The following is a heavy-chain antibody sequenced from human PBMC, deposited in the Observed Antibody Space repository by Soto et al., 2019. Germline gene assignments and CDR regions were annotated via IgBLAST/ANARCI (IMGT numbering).Heavy chain of an antibody. CDR1: GFTFSRYW. J-gene: IGHJ4*02. CDR2: INRDGSRI. V-gene: IGHV3-74*01. Sequence: EVQLVESGGDLVQPGGFLRLSCATSGFTFSRYWMHWVRQVPGKGLVWVSRINRDGSRISYSDSVKGRFTISRDNAKNTSYLQMNSLRVEDTAVYYCARLALDTITSLDYWGQGTLVSVSS. CDR3: ARLALDTITSLDY. D-gene: IGHD3-3*01.